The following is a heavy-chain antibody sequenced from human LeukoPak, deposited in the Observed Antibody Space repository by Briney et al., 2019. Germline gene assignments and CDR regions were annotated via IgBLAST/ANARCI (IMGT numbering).Heavy chain of an antibody. Sequence: SGGSLRLSCAASGFTFSSYGMHWVRQAPGKGLEWVAVISYDGSNKYYADSVKGRFTISRDNSKNTLYLQMNSLRAEDTAVYYCAKAPYSSGWYYDWFDPWGQGTLVTVSS. V-gene: IGHV3-30*18. CDR3: AKAPYSSGWYYDWFDP. J-gene: IGHJ5*02. CDR2: ISYDGSNK. D-gene: IGHD6-19*01. CDR1: GFTFSSYG.